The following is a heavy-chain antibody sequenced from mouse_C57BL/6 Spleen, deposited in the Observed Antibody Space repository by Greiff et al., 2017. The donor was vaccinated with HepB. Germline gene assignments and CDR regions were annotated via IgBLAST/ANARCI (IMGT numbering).Heavy chain of an antibody. D-gene: IGHD2-3*01. J-gene: IGHJ4*01. CDR3: ARHDGYYVPYDAMDY. V-gene: IGHV1-55*01. CDR1: GYTFTSYW. Sequence: QVQLQQPGAELVKPGASVKMSCKASGYTFTSYWITWVKQRPGQGLEWIGDIYPGSGSTNYNEKFKSKATLTVDTSSSTAYMQLSSLTSEDSAVYYCARHDGYYVPYDAMDYWGQGTSVTVSS. CDR2: IYPGSGST.